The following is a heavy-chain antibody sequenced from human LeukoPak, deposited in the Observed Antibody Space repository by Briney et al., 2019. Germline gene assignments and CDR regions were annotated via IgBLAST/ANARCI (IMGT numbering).Heavy chain of an antibody. CDR3: AKDVTAVLDLRYYYDSSGYDY. CDR1: GFTFSSYS. Sequence: PGGTLRLSCAASGFTFSSYSMNWVRQAPGKGLEWVSSITSSSRYIYYADSVKGRFTISRDNAKNSLYLQMNSLRAEDTAVYYCAKDVTAVLDLRYYYDSSGYDYWGQGTLVTVSS. V-gene: IGHV3-21*01. CDR2: ITSSSRYI. D-gene: IGHD3-22*01. J-gene: IGHJ4*02.